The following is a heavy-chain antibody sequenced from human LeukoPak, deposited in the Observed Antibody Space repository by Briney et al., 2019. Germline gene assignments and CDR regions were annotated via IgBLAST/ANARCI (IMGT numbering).Heavy chain of an antibody. Sequence: GESLQISCQGSGYSFTNYWIGWVCQMPGKSLEWMGILYPGDSDTRYSPSFQGQVTISADKSITTAYLQWSSLKASDTAMYYCARIAAANAFDIWGQGTMVTVSS. J-gene: IGHJ3*02. CDR3: ARIAAANAFDI. V-gene: IGHV5-51*01. CDR2: LYPGDSDT. CDR1: GYSFTNYW. D-gene: IGHD6-13*01.